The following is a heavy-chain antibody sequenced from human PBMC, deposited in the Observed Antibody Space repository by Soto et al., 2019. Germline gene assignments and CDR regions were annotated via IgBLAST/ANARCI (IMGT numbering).Heavy chain of an antibody. D-gene: IGHD2-21*02. CDR1: GDTFTDYY. Sequence: QVQLVQSGAEVKKPGASVKVSCKASGDTFTDYYIHWVRQAPGQGLAWMGTVNPSGGHTTYAQHFLGRMTKTRDTSASTLYMELTSLTSEDTAVYYCARGGHVVVVTAALDYWGQGTLVTVSS. CDR2: VNPSGGHT. CDR3: ARGGHVVVVTAALDY. J-gene: IGHJ4*02. V-gene: IGHV1-46*01.